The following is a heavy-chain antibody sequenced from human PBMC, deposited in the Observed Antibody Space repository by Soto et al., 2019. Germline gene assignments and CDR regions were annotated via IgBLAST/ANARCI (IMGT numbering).Heavy chain of an antibody. J-gene: IGHJ4*02. CDR3: ARVGNCSSTCCLWTFDY. CDR2: ISYDGRNK. CDR1: GFAFSSYA. Sequence: QVQLVESGGGVVQPGRSLRLSCAASGFAFSSYAMHWVRQAPGKGLEWVAVISYDGRNKYYADSVKGRFTISRDNSKNTLYLQMNSLRAEDMAVYYCARVGNCSSTCCLWTFDYWGQGTLVTVSS. D-gene: IGHD2-2*01. V-gene: IGHV3-30*04.